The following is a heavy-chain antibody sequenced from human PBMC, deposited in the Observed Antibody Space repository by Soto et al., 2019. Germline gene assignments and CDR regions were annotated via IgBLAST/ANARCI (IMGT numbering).Heavy chain of an antibody. CDR2: ISDTGDRT. J-gene: IGHJ6*02. D-gene: IGHD3-22*01. CDR3: ARERGYYYDSSGYYGYYGMDV. Sequence: GGSLRLSXAASGFTFSSYAMTWVRQAPGRGLAWVSGISDTGDRTYYAASVKGRFTISRDNSRNTLYLQMNSLRAEDTAVYYCARERGYYYDSSGYYGYYGMDVWGQGTTVTVSS. CDR1: GFTFSSYA. V-gene: IGHV3-23*01.